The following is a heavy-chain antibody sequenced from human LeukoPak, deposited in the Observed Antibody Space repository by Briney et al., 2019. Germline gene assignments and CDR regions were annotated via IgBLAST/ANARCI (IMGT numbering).Heavy chain of an antibody. CDR1: GYTFNKHG. D-gene: IGHD6-19*01. Sequence: ASVKVSCKASGYTFNKHGITWVRQAPGQGLEWMGWISAYNGDTKYGQKFQGRVTLLTGTSASTAYMELRSLRSDDTAVYYCARDPSNTSGWSPYFDYWGQGALVTVSS. CDR3: ARDPSNTSGWSPYFDY. J-gene: IGHJ4*02. V-gene: IGHV1-18*04. CDR2: ISAYNGDT.